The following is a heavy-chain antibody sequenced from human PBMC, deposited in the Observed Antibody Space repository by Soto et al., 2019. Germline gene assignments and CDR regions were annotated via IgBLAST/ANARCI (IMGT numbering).Heavy chain of an antibody. CDR3: ARLLNRSYGMDV. CDR1: SGSISSSNYY. V-gene: IGHV4-39*01. CDR2: IYYSGST. Sequence: QLQLQESGPGLVKPSETLSLACTVSSGSISSSNYYWGWIRQPPGKGLEWIGSIYYSGSTYYTPSLKSRVTISVDTSKNQFSLKLSSVTATDTAVYYCARLLNRSYGMDVWGQGTTVTVSS. J-gene: IGHJ6*02.